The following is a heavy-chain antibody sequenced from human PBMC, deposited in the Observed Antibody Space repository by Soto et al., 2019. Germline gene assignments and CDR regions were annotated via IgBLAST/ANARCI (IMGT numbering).Heavy chain of an antibody. CDR3: ARQGTYYDFWSGYYYYGMDV. CDR1: GYSFTSYW. J-gene: IGHJ6*02. CDR2: IYPGDSDT. D-gene: IGHD3-3*01. Sequence: GKSLKISCKGSGYSFTSYWIGWVRQMPGKGLEWMGIIYPGDSDTRYSPSFQGQVTISADKSISTAYLQWSSLKASDTAMYYCARQGTYYDFWSGYYYYGMDVWGQGTTVTVSS. V-gene: IGHV5-51*01.